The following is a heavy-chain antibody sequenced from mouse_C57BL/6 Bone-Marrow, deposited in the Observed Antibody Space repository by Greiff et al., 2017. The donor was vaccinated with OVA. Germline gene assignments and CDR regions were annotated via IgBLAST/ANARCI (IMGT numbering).Heavy chain of an antibody. CDR2: IYPGSGNT. CDR1: GYTFTDYY. J-gene: IGHJ2*01. CDR3: ARSCIYYYGSSPFDY. D-gene: IGHD1-1*01. Sequence: QVQLQQSGAELVRPGASVKLSCKASGYTFTDYYIHWVKQRPGQGLEWIARIYPGSGNTYYNEKFKGKATLTAEKSSSTAYMQLSSLTSEDSAVYFCARSCIYYYGSSPFDYWGQGTTLTVSS. V-gene: IGHV1-76*01.